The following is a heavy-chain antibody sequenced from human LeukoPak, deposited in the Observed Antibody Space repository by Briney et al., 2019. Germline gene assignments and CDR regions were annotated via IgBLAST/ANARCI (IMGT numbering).Heavy chain of an antibody. J-gene: IGHJ4*02. CDR1: GYTFTSYG. CDR2: ISAYNGNT. D-gene: IGHD2-2*01. CDR3: AKDRGRLLSSTTDY. Sequence: ASVKVSCKASGYTFTSYGISWVRQAPGQGLEWMGWISAYNGNTNYAQKLQGRVTMTTDTSTSTAYMELRSLRSDDTAVYYCAKDRGRLLSSTTDYWGQGTLVTVSS. V-gene: IGHV1-18*01.